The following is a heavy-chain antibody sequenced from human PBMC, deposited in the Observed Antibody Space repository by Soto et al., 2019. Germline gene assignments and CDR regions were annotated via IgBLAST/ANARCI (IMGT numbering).Heavy chain of an antibody. CDR3: TSDGPWDRDDL. CDR1: GFSVSGYS. CDR2: IRGSSGTT. D-gene: IGHD1-26*01. Sequence: EVQLMESGGGLVRPGGSLRLSCAASGFSVSGYSMNWVRQAPGKGLEWISYIRGSSGTTIYAASVRGRFTISRDNANNSLYMQMNRLRAEDSDVYYCTSDGPWDRDDLWGQGKLVTVSS. V-gene: IGHV3-48*01. J-gene: IGHJ3*01.